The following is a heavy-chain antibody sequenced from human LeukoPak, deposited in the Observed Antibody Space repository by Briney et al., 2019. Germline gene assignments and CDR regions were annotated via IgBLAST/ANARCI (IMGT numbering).Heavy chain of an antibody. Sequence: SETLSLTCTVSGGSISGSTYYWAWIRQPPGKGLEWIGSGFYTGSAYYNPSLKSRLTIFVDTSKNQFSLDLSSVTAADTAVYYCARLRGAMTPVTLDFDYWGQGILVTVSS. CDR1: GGSISGSTYY. D-gene: IGHD4-17*01. CDR3: ARLRGAMTPVTLDFDY. J-gene: IGHJ4*02. V-gene: IGHV4-39*01. CDR2: GFYTGSA.